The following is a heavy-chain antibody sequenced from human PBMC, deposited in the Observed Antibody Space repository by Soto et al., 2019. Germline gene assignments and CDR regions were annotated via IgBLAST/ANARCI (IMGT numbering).Heavy chain of an antibody. V-gene: IGHV1-58*01. CDR3: AAHYGSGDDYYFDY. CDR2: IVVGSGNT. Sequence: QMQLVQSGPEVKKPGTSVKVSCKASGFTFTSSAVQWVRQARGQRLEWIGWIVVGSGNTNYAQKFQERVTITRDMSTSTAYMELSSLRSEDTAVYYCAAHYGSGDDYYFDYWGQGTLVTVSS. J-gene: IGHJ4*02. CDR1: GFTFTSSA. D-gene: IGHD3-10*01.